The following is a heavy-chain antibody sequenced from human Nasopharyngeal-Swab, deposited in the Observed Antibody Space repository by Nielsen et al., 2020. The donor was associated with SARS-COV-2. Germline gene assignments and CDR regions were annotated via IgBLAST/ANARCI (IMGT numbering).Heavy chain of an antibody. D-gene: IGHD6-13*01. CDR1: GYSFTSYW. CDR3: ARRWYHYYFMDV. Sequence: GESLKISCKGSGYSFTSYWISWVRQMPGKGLEWMGRIDPTDSYTNYSPSFQGHVTISADKSLSTAYLQWSNLKASDTVMYYCARRWYHYYFMDVWGKGTTVTVSS. CDR2: IDPTDSYT. J-gene: IGHJ6*03. V-gene: IGHV5-10-1*01.